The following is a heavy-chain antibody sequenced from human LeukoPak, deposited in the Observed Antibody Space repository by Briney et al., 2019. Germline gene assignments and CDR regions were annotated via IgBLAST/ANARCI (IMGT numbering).Heavy chain of an antibody. D-gene: IGHD2-2*01. CDR2: IYYSGST. J-gene: IGHJ4*02. V-gene: IGHV4-59*08. Sequence: PSETLSLTCTVSGGFISSYYWSWIRQPPGKGLEWIGYIYYSGSTNYNPSLKSRVTISIDTSKNQFSLKLSSVTVADTAVYYCARGGRGGLIVVVPAAFDYWGQGTLVTVSS. CDR1: GGFISSYY. CDR3: ARGGRGGLIVVVPAAFDY.